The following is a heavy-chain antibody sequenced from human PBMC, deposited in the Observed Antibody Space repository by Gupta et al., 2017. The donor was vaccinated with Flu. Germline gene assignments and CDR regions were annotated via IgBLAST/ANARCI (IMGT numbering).Heavy chain of an antibody. CDR3: ARDKPGGPYDY. CDR2: TRNKANSYTT. Sequence: EVQLVESGGGLVQPGGSLRLSCAASGFTFSDHYMDWVRQAPGKGLEWVGRTRNKANSYTTEYAASVKGRFTISRDDSKNSLYLQMNSLKTEDTAVYYCARDKPGGPYDYWGQGTLVTVSS. D-gene: IGHD4-23*01. J-gene: IGHJ4*02. V-gene: IGHV3-72*01. CDR1: GFTFSDHY.